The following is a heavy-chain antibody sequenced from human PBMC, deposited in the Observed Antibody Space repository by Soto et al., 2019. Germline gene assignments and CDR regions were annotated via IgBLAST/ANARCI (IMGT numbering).Heavy chain of an antibody. CDR3: TRMISACADY. CDR2: IYYSGST. Sequence: SETLSLTCTVSGGSISSSSYFWGWIRQPPGKGLEWIGSIYYSGSTYYNPSLKSRVTVSVDTSKNQFSLKLGSVTAADTAVYYCTRMISACADYWGQGTLVTVSS. J-gene: IGHJ4*02. CDR1: GGSISSSSYF. V-gene: IGHV4-39*01. D-gene: IGHD3-3*02.